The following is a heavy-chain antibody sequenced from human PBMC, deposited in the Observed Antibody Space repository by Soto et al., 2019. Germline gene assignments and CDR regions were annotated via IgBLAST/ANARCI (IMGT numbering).Heavy chain of an antibody. J-gene: IGHJ6*02. CDR2: IYYSGTT. CDR3: ARSYPNSIFGVIPSHGVDV. D-gene: IGHD3-3*01. CDR1: GGPLSSGSYY. Sequence: SETLSLTCTVSGGPLSSGSYYWSWIRQSPGQGLEWIGYIYYSGTTKYNPSLKSRVSISVDTSKNQFSLRLTSLSAADTAVYYCARSYPNSIFGVIPSHGVDVCGRGTSVIVSS. V-gene: IGHV4-61*01.